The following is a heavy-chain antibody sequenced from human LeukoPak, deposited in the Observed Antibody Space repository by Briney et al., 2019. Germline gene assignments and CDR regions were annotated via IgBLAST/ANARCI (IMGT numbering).Heavy chain of an antibody. V-gene: IGHV3-7*02. CDR3: AKWMGRDS. CDR1: GFTFSSYG. CDR2: INQDGRKK. D-gene: IGHD6-19*01. Sequence: PGGSLRLSCAASGFTFSSYGMHWVRQAPGKGLEWVANINQDGRKKFYVDSVEGRFTISRDDAKTSLFLQMNSLRVEDTAVYYCAKWMGRDSWGQGTLVTVSS. J-gene: IGHJ4*02.